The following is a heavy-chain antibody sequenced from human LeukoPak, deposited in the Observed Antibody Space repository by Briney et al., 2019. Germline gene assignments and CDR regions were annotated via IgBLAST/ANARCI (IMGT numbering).Heavy chain of an antibody. CDR1: GGSISTYY. CDR3: ARNRYGGGSYYFDY. Sequence: SETLSLTCTVSGGSISTYYWSWIRQPPGKGLEWIGYTNYVGSTNYNPSLKSRVTISVDTSKNQLSLKLTSVTSADTAIYYCARNRYGGGSYYFDYWGQGTLVTVSS. V-gene: IGHV4-59*01. CDR2: TNYVGST. J-gene: IGHJ4*02. D-gene: IGHD4-23*01.